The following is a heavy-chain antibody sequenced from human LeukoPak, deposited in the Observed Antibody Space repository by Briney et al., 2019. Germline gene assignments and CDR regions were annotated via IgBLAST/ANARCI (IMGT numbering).Heavy chain of an antibody. CDR2: IDNDGSST. J-gene: IGHJ4*02. V-gene: IGHV3-74*01. CDR3: ARAAYMSSPDY. CDR1: GFTFSSYW. Sequence: GGSLRLSCAASGFTFSSYWMHWVRQAPGKGLVWVSRIDNDGSSTTYADSVKGRFTISRDNAKNTLYLQMSSLRAEDTAVYYCARAAYMSSPDYWGQGTLVTVSS. D-gene: IGHD6-6*01.